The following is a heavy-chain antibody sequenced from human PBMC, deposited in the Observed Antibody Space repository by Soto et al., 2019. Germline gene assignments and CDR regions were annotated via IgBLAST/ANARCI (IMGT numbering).Heavy chain of an antibody. Sequence: GESLKISCKCSGYSFTSYWIVWVRQMPGKGLEWMGIIYPGDSDTRYSPSFQGQVTISADKSISTAYLQWSSLKASDTAMYYCARQYYDSSGYGAFDIWGQGTMVTVSS. CDR1: GYSFTSYW. CDR3: ARQYYDSSGYGAFDI. CDR2: IYPGDSDT. J-gene: IGHJ3*02. V-gene: IGHV5-51*01. D-gene: IGHD3-22*01.